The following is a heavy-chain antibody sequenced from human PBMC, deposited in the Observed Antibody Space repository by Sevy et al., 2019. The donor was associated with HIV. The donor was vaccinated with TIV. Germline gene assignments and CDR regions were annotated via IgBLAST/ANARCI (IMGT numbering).Heavy chain of an antibody. CDR1: GFTFSKYS. CDR2: LSFGCGEI. CDR3: AREGCTKPHDY. J-gene: IGHJ4*02. Sequence: GGSLRLSCAASGFTFSKYSMSWVCQPPGQGLEWVSTLSFGCGEINYADSVKGRFTISRDNSKSSVYLQMNNLRPEDTAVYYCAREGCTKPHDYWGQGTLVTVSS. V-gene: IGHV3-23*01. D-gene: IGHD2-8*01.